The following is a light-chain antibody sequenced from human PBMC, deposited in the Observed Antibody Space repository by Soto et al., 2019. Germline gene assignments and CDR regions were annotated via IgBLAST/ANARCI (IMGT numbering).Light chain of an antibody. J-gene: IGKJ4*01. Sequence: EIVLTQSPGTLSLSPGERATLSCRASQSVSSSYLAWYQQKPGQAPRLLIYDASSRATGIADRFSGSGSGTGFTLIISRLEPEDFAVYYCQQYGSSPLTFGGGTKVDIK. CDR2: DAS. V-gene: IGKV3-20*01. CDR3: QQYGSSPLT. CDR1: QSVSSSY.